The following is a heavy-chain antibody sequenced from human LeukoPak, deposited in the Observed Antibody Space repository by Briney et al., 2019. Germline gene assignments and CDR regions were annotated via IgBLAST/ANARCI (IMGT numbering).Heavy chain of an antibody. CDR3: ARHLTGDYFDY. Sequence: SETLSLTCTVSGGSISSYYWSWIRQPPGKGLEWIGYIYYSGSTNYNPSLKSRVTISVDTSKNQLSLKLSSVTAADTAVYYCARHLTGDYFDYWGQGTLVTVSS. J-gene: IGHJ4*02. CDR2: IYYSGST. CDR1: GGSISSYY. D-gene: IGHD1-14*01. V-gene: IGHV4-59*08.